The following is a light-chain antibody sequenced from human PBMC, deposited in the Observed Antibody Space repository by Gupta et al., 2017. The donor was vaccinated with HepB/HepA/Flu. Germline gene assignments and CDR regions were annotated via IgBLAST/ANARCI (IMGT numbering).Light chain of an antibody. J-gene: IGKJ2*01. CDR2: QAA. CDR3: QYSNDYHI. CDR1: QSISSE. V-gene: IGKV1-5*03. Sequence: DIQLSQSPSTLSASVGDRLTGTCRASQSISSELAWYQQKPGKAPKPLIYQAASRQRGEASKFSGRGHETELSRTSSIPQHDDGAASYCQYSNDYHIFGEGTKMEIK.